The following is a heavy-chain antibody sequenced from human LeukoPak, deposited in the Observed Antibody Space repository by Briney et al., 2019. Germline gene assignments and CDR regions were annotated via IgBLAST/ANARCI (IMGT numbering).Heavy chain of an antibody. CDR3: ARGKSSSWYTPFDY. V-gene: IGHV4-59*01. Sequence: PSETLSLTCTVSGGSISSYYWSWIRQPPGKGLEWIGYIYYSGSTNYNPSFKSRVTISVDTSKNQFSLKLSSVTAADTAVYYCARGKSSSWYTPFDYWGQGTLVTVSS. J-gene: IGHJ4*02. CDR2: IYYSGST. CDR1: GGSISSYY. D-gene: IGHD6-13*01.